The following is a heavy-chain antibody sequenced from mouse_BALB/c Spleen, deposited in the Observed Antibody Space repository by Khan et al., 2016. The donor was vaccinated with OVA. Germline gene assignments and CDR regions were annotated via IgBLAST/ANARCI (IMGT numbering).Heavy chain of an antibody. J-gene: IGHJ4*01. D-gene: IGHD2-14*01. V-gene: IGHV9-4*02. Sequence: LVESGPELKKPGETVRISCKASGYTFTTAGMQWVQKMPGKGLKWIGWINTHSGVPKYAEDFKGRFVFSLETSASTAYLQITNLKNEDTATDFCARGGAAYYRNDGGAMDYWGQGTSVTVSA. CDR1: GYTFTTAG. CDR2: INTHSGVP. CDR3: ARGGAAYYRNDGGAMDY.